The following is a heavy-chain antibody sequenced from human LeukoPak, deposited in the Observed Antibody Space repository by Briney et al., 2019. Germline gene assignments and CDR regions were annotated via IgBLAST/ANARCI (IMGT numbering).Heavy chain of an antibody. CDR3: ARDPIPYYYGSGSYNYFDY. D-gene: IGHD3-10*01. J-gene: IGHJ4*02. Sequence: GGSLRLSCAASGFIFSDYYMSWIRQTPGKGLEWLSYISSSSGDIFYADSVKGRFTISRDNAKNSLYLQMNSLRAEDTAVYYCARDPIPYYYGSGSYNYFDYWGQGTLVTVSS. V-gene: IGHV3-11*06. CDR2: ISSSSGDI. CDR1: GFIFSDYY.